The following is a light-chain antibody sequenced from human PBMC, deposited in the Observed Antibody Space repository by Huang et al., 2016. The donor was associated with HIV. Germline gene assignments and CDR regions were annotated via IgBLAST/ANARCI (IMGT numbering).Light chain of an antibody. CDR3: QQYDNWPPGLT. V-gene: IGKV3D-15*01. CDR1: QNVRSN. J-gene: IGKJ4*01. Sequence: EIVMTQSPATLSVSPGGGATLSCRASQNVRSNLAWYQQTPGPAPRLLIYDTSTRTSGVPARCSGSGCGTEFTLTISGLQSEDFAVYYCQQYDNWPPGLTFGGGTKVEI. CDR2: DTS.